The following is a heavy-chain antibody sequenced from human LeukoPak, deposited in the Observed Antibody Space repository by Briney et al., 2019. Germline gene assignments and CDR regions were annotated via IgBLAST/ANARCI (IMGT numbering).Heavy chain of an antibody. Sequence: GGSLRLSCAASGFTFSSNAMHWVRQAPGEGLEWVAVVSYIVGNKYYADSVKGRSAISRDNSKNTLFLQMNSLRAEDTAVYYCASSRQGLYYFDYWGQGTLVTVSS. V-gene: IGHV3-30*09. J-gene: IGHJ4*02. CDR2: VSYIVGNK. CDR3: ASSRQGLYYFDY. CDR1: GFTFSSNA. D-gene: IGHD3-16*01.